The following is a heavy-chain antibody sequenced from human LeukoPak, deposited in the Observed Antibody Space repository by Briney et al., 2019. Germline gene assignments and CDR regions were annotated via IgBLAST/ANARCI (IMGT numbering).Heavy chain of an antibody. V-gene: IGHV3-74*01. CDR3: SRGDVSVVDY. D-gene: IGHD3-16*01. CDR1: GFTFSSYW. CDR2: INSDGSRI. Sequence: PGGSLRLSCAASGFTFSSYWMHWVRQAPGKGLVWVSRINSDGSRISYADSVKGRFTISRDNAKNTLYLQMNSLRAEDTAVCYCSRGDVSVVDYWGQGTLVTVSS. J-gene: IGHJ4*02.